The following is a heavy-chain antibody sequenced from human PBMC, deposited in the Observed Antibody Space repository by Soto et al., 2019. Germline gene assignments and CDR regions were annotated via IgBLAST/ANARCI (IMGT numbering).Heavy chain of an antibody. D-gene: IGHD2-8*01. CDR2: IIPIFGTA. Sequence: SVKVSCKASGGTFSSYAISWVRQAPGQGLEWMGGIIPIFGTANYAQKFQGRVTITADESTSTAYMELSSLRSEDTAVYYCAREVIFVLKPPEYGIKAYYFDYWGQGTLVTVSS. CDR3: AREVIFVLKPPEYGIKAYYFDY. CDR1: GGTFSSYA. V-gene: IGHV1-69*13. J-gene: IGHJ4*02.